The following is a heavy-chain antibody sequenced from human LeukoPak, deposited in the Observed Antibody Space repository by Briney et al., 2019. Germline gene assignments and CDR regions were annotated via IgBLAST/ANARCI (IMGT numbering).Heavy chain of an antibody. CDR1: GFTFSTYA. D-gene: IGHD3-16*01. Sequence: GGSLRLSCSASGFTFSTYAMHWVRQAPGKGLEYVSALSSNGGSTYCADSVKGRFTISRDNSKNTLYLQMSSLRAEDTAVYYCVKVGGGFYDYWGQGTLVTVSS. V-gene: IGHV3-64D*06. CDR3: VKVGGGFYDY. CDR2: LSSNGGST. J-gene: IGHJ4*02.